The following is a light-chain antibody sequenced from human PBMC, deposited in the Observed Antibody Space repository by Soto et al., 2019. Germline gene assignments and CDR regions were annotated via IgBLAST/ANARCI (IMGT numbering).Light chain of an antibody. CDR2: DAS. CDR1: QNINNY. V-gene: IGKV1-33*01. CDR3: QQYENLPT. Sequence: DIQMTQSPSSLSASVGDRVAITCQASQNINNYLNWYQQKPGRAPXLLIYDASNLEAGVPSRFRGSGSGTDFTFTISRLQPEYIATYYCQQYENLPTFGQGTRLEIK. J-gene: IGKJ5*01.